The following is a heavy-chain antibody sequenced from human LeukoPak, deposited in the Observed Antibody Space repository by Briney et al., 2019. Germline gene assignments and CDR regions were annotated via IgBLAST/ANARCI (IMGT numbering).Heavy chain of an antibody. CDR2: INPNSGKT. CDR1: GYTFTSYA. V-gene: IGHV1-8*03. J-gene: IGHJ6*03. D-gene: IGHD3-3*01. Sequence: ASVKVSCRASGYTFTSYAINWVRQATGQGLEWVGWINPNSGKTGYAQKFQGRATITRKTSISTAYMELSSLRSEDTAVYYCARGRPPFWSGYYWRGYYYYYYMDVWGKGTTVTVSS. CDR3: ARGRPPFWSGYYWRGYYYYYYMDV.